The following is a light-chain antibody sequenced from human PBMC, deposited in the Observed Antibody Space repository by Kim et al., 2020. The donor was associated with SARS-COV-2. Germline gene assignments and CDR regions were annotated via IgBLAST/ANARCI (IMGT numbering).Light chain of an antibody. CDR1: ENIDTY. CDR3: QHLGT. CDR2: KAS. V-gene: IGKV1-5*03. Sequence: ASENIDTYLAWYQQKPGKAPKLLIYKASILEGGVPPRFSGSESGTEFTLSITSLQPDDFATYYCQHLGTFGQGTKVDIK. J-gene: IGKJ1*01.